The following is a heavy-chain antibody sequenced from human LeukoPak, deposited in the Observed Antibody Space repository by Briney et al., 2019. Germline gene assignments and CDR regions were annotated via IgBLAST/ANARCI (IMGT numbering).Heavy chain of an antibody. Sequence: PGGSLRLSCSASGFTFTTAWMSWVRQAPGKGLEWLGRITDGGTTDHAAPVKGRFTISRDDSKNILYLQLNSLKTEDTAVYYCTTSPLGYCTSNSCYAYFDSWGQGTLVTVSS. CDR2: ITDGGTT. CDR3: TTSPLGYCTSNSCYAYFDS. D-gene: IGHD2-2*01. J-gene: IGHJ4*02. CDR1: GFTFTTAW. V-gene: IGHV3-15*01.